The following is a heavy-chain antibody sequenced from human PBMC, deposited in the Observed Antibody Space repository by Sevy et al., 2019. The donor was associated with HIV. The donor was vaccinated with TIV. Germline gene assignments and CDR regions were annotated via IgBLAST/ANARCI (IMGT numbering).Heavy chain of an antibody. CDR3: ARAGTLYSGYTYGSIDF. CDR2: INPKRGDT. V-gene: IGHV1-2*02. CDR1: GYTFTGDY. J-gene: IGHJ4*02. Sequence: ASVKVSCKASGYTFTGDYMHWVRQTPGQGLEWIGWINPKRGDTKSAQRFQGRVTMTRDTSISTAYMELSRLRSDDTAVYYCARAGTLYSGYTYGSIDFWGQGTLVTVSS. D-gene: IGHD5-18*01.